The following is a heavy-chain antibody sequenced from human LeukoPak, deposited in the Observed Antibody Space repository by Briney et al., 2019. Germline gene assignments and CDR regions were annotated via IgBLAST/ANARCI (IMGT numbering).Heavy chain of an antibody. CDR1: GYTFTGYY. D-gene: IGHD3-10*01. J-gene: IGHJ5*02. Sequence: ASVKVSCKASGYTFTGYYIHWVRQAPGQGLEWMGWINPNSGGTNYAQKFQGRVTMTRDTSISTADMELSRLRSDDTAVYYCARGPQLPMVRGNWFDPWGQGTLVTVSS. CDR2: INPNSGGT. V-gene: IGHV1-2*02. CDR3: ARGPQLPMVRGNWFDP.